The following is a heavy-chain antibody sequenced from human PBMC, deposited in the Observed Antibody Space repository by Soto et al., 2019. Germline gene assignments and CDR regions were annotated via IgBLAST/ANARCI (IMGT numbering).Heavy chain of an antibody. D-gene: IGHD5-18*01. V-gene: IGHV4-59*01. Sequence: SETLSLTCTVSGGSISSYYWSWIRQPPGKGLEWIGYIYYSGSTNYNPSLKSRVTISVATSKNQFSLKLSSVTAADTAVYYCARDRGYSYGYTMDVWGQGXTVTVYS. CDR3: ARDRGYSYGYTMDV. CDR1: GGSISSYY. J-gene: IGHJ6*02. CDR2: IYYSGST.